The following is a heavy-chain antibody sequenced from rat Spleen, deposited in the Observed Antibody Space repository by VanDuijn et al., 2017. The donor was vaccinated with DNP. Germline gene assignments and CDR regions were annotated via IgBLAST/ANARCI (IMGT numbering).Heavy chain of an antibody. CDR3: TTASTEGFAY. D-gene: IGHD1-11*01. Sequence: EVQLVESGGGLVQPGRSLKLSCVASGFTFNNYWMTWLRQAPGKGLEWVASITNTGGSTYYSDSVKGRFTISRDNAKSTLYLQMNSLRSEDTATYYCTTASTEGFAYWGQGTLVTVS. J-gene: IGHJ3*01. CDR1: GFTFNNYW. CDR2: ITNTGGST. V-gene: IGHV5-31*01.